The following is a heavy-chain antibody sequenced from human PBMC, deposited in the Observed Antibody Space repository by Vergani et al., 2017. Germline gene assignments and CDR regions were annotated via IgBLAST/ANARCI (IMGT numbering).Heavy chain of an antibody. CDR1: GFTSSYYG. D-gene: IGHD1-1*01. CDR3: ATKSCGTPGCQIGYFRE. J-gene: IGHJ1*01. V-gene: IGHV3-30*03. Sequence: QVHLVESGGGVVQPGRSLRLSCVVSGFTSSYYGMHWVRQAPGKGLEWVAVISYDGTQKYYADSVKGRFNISRDNSKSTLYLQMNSLRTEDTAVYYCATKSCGTPGCQIGYFREGGQGTLGTVSS. CDR2: ISYDGTQK.